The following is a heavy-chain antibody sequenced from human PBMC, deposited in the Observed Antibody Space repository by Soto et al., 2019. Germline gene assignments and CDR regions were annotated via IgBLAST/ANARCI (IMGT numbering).Heavy chain of an antibody. CDR3: ASGWTQVRSAYFGDY. J-gene: IGHJ4*02. CDR2: VNQSGST. CDR1: GGSFNGYY. V-gene: IGHV4-34*01. Sequence: QVQLQQWGAGLLKPSETLSLTCAVSGGSFNGYYWSWIRQSPGKGLEWIGEVNQSGSTHYSPSLKSIVTISVDMSKNQFSRMWTSVTATYTAVYYCASGWTQVRSAYFGDYCGQGTLVTVSS. D-gene: IGHD3-3*01.